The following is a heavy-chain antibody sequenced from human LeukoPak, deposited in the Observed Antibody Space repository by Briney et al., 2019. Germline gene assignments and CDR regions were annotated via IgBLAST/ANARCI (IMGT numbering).Heavy chain of an antibody. D-gene: IGHD4-11*01. J-gene: IGHJ4*02. CDR2: IYHSGST. Sequence: PSQTLSLTCTVSGGSISSGGYYWSWIGQPPGKGLEWIGYIYHSGSTYYNPSLKSRVTISVDRSKNQFSLKLSSVTAADTAVYYCARDNSNYGLSGFDYWGQGTLVTVSS. CDR1: GGSISSGGYY. CDR3: ARDNSNYGLSGFDY. V-gene: IGHV4-30-2*01.